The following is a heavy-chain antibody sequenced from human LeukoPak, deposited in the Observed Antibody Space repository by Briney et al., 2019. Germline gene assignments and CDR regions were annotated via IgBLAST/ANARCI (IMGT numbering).Heavy chain of an antibody. D-gene: IGHD3-16*02. V-gene: IGHV3-33*01. CDR2: IWYDGSNK. J-gene: IGHJ3*02. Sequence: GGSLRLSCAASGFTFSSYGMHWVRQAPGKGLEWVAVIWYDGSNKYYADSVKGRFTISGDNSKNTLYLQMNSLRAEDTAVYYCARGLTFGGVIVSDAFDIWGQGTMVTVSS. CDR3: ARGLTFGGVIVSDAFDI. CDR1: GFTFSSYG.